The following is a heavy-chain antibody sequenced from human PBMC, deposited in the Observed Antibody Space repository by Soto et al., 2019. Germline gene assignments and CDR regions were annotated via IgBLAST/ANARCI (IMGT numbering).Heavy chain of an antibody. Sequence: QLQLQESGPGLVKPSETLSLTCTVSGGSISSSSYYWGWIRQPPGKGLEWIGSIYYSGSTYYNPSLKSRVTISVDTSKNQFSLKLSSVTAADTAVYYCAGPSSGPNYFDYWGQGTLVTVSS. J-gene: IGHJ4*02. CDR3: AGPSSGPNYFDY. CDR2: IYYSGST. CDR1: GGSISSSSYY. D-gene: IGHD6-19*01. V-gene: IGHV4-39*01.